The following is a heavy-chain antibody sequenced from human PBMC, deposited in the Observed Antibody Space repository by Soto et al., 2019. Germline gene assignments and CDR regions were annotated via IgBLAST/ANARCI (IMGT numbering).Heavy chain of an antibody. Sequence: EVQLLESGGGLVQPGGSLRLSCAASGFTFSSYNLNWVRQAPGQGLEWVSTITGSGVSTYYADSVKGRFTISRDNSKDRLYLQMNSLRADDTAVYYCAKQADLIGNNYGSCFDFWGHGTLVTVSS. CDR3: AKQADLIGNNYGSCFDF. J-gene: IGHJ4*01. CDR1: GFTFSSYN. V-gene: IGHV3-23*01. CDR2: ITGSGVST. D-gene: IGHD3-10*01.